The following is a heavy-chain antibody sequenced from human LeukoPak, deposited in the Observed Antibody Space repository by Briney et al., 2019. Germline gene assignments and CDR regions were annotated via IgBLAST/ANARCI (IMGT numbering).Heavy chain of an antibody. V-gene: IGHV3-7*01. CDR1: GFTFENYW. J-gene: IGHJ4*02. D-gene: IGHD5-18*01. CDR3: ARWAGVTDQ. Sequence: PGGSLRLSCAASGFTFENYWMSWVRQVPRKGPEWVANIKQDGSVEHYLDSVKGRFTTSRDNAKNSLFLQMNSLIAEDTAVYYCARWAGVTDQWGQGTLVTVSS. CDR2: IKQDGSVE.